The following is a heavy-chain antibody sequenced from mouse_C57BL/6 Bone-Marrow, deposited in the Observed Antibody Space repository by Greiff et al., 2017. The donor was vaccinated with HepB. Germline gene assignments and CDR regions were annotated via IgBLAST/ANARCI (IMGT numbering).Heavy chain of an antibody. CDR2: IDPSDSYT. V-gene: IGHV1-50*01. Sequence: QVQLQQPGAELVKPGASVKLSCKASGYTFTSYWMQWVKQRPGQGLEWIGEIDPSDSYTNYNQKFKGKATLTVDTSSSTAYMQLSSLTSADSAVYYCARESTVVAKSYWYFDVWGTGTTVTVSS. CDR1: GYTFTSYW. J-gene: IGHJ1*03. CDR3: ARESTVVAKSYWYFDV. D-gene: IGHD1-1*01.